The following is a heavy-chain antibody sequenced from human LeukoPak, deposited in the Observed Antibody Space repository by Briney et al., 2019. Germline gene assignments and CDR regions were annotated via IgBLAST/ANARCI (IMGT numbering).Heavy chain of an antibody. CDR3: ARTPDTAMVIYDY. V-gene: IGHV3-30-3*01. CDR1: GFTFSSYA. CDR2: ISYDGSNK. D-gene: IGHD5-18*01. Sequence: GQSLRLSCAASGFTFSSYAMHWVRQAPGKGLEWVAVISYDGSNKYYADSVKGRFTISRDNSKNTLYLQMNSLRAEDTAVYYCARTPDTAMVIYDYWGQGTLVTVSS. J-gene: IGHJ4*02.